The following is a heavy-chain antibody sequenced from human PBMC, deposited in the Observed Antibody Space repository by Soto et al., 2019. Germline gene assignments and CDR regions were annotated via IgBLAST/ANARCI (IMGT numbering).Heavy chain of an antibody. V-gene: IGHV1-2*02. CDR3: AXALGTSYGGNVRDAFDI. Sequence: ASVKVSCKASGYTFTGYYMHWVRQAPGQGLEWMGWINPNSGGTNYAQKFQGRVTMTRDTSISTAYMELSRLRSDDTAVYYCAXALGTSYGGNVRDAFDIWGQGTLVTVSS. D-gene: IGHD4-17*01. CDR1: GYTFTGYY. CDR2: INPNSGGT. J-gene: IGHJ3*02.